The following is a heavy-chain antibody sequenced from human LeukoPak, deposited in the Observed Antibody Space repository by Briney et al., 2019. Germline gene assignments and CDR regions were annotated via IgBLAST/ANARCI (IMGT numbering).Heavy chain of an antibody. CDR1: GGSISSGSYY. CDR2: IYYSGST. V-gene: IGHV4-61*01. Sequence: SETLSLTCTVSGGSISSGSYYWSWIRQPPGKGLEWIGYIYYSGSTNYNPSLKSRVTISVDTSKNQFSLKLSSVTAADTAVYYCASSSACSGGSCYSDPRYYYYMDVWGKGTTVTISS. D-gene: IGHD2-15*01. J-gene: IGHJ6*03. CDR3: ASSSACSGGSCYSDPRYYYYMDV.